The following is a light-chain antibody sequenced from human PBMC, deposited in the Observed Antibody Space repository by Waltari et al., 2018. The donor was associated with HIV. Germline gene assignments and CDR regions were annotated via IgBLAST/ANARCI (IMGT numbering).Light chain of an antibody. CDR3: QAWDSSTVVV. Sequence: SYELTQPPSLSVSPGQTASITCSGDKLGDKYACWYQQKPGQSPVLVIYQDSERPSGIPERFSGSNSGNTATLTISGTQAMDEADYYCQAWDSSTVVVFGGGTKLTVL. CDR2: QDS. CDR1: KLGDKY. J-gene: IGLJ2*01. V-gene: IGLV3-1*01.